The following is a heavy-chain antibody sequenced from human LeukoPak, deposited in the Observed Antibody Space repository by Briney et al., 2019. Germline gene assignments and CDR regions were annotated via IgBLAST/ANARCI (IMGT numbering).Heavy chain of an antibody. J-gene: IGHJ6*03. CDR2: IQYDGSSK. D-gene: IGHD5-24*01. CDR3: AKRDDYNRGRESYYMDV. Sequence: GGSLRLSCAASGFTFSSYGMYWVRQAPGKGLEWVTFIQYDGSSKYYADSVKGRFTISRDNSKNTLFLQMSSLRAEDTAVYYCAKRDDYNRGRESYYMDVWGKGTTVTVSS. CDR1: GFTFSSYG. V-gene: IGHV3-30*02.